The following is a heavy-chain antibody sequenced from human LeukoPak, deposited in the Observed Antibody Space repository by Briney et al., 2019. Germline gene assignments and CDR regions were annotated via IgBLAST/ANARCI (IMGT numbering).Heavy chain of an antibody. Sequence: PSETLSLTCAVYGGSFSGYYWSWIRQPAGKGLEWIGRIYTSGSTNYNPSLKSRVTMSVDTSKNQFSLKLSSVTAADTAVYYCASAYLAYCGGDCVGYFDYWGQGTLVTVSS. CDR1: GGSFSGYY. D-gene: IGHD2-21*02. CDR2: IYTSGST. V-gene: IGHV4-59*10. CDR3: ASAYLAYCGGDCVGYFDY. J-gene: IGHJ4*02.